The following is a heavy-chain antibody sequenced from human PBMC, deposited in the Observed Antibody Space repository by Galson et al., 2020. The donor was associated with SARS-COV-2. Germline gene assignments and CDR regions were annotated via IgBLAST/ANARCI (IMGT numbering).Heavy chain of an antibody. Sequence: GESLKISCKGSGYSFTSYWIGWVRQMPGKGLEWMGIIYPGDSDTRYSPSFQGQVTISADKSISTAYLQWSSLKASDTAMYYCARRNYDFWSGYYSDGDYYYFYMDVWGKGNPVPVSS. V-gene: IGHV5-51*01. D-gene: IGHD3-3*01. CDR2: IYPGDSDT. CDR3: ARRNYDFWSGYYSDGDYYYFYMDV. CDR1: GYSFTSYW. J-gene: IGHJ6*03.